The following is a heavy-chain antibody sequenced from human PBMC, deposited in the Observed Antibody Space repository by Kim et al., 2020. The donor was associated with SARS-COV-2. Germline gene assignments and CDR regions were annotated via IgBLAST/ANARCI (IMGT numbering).Heavy chain of an antibody. V-gene: IGHV3-64*01. J-gene: IGHJ6*03. D-gene: IGHD2-21*01. CDR2: ISSNGGST. CDR1: GFTFSSYA. CDR3: AREGGVGRKLWYMDV. Sequence: GGSLRLSCAASGFTFSSYAMYWVRQALGKGLEYVSVISSNGGSTYSANSVKGRFIFSRDNSKNTLYLQMGSLRADDMVIYYCAREGGVGRKLWYMDVWG.